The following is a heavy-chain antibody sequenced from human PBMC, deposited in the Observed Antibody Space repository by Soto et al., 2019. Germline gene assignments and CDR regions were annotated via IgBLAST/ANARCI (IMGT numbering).Heavy chain of an antibody. CDR1: GFTFSSYN. CDR3: ARARCSSGQCYYFDY. Sequence: EVQLVESGEGLVQPGGPLRLSCAASGFTFSSYNIRWIRQAPGKGLEFVSAISRSGDRTYYADSVKGRFTITRDNSKNTVWLQMGSLRAEDMAVYYCARARCSSGQCYYFDYWGRGALVSVSS. V-gene: IGHV3-64*02. D-gene: IGHD2-15*01. CDR2: ISRSGDRT. J-gene: IGHJ4*02.